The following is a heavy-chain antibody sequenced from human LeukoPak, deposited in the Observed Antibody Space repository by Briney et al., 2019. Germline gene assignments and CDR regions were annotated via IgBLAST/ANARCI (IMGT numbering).Heavy chain of an antibody. CDR3: ARGPPFDAFDI. CDR1: GFTFSSYW. V-gene: IGHV3-74*01. CDR2: INSDGSST. Sequence: PGGSLRLSCAASGFTFSSYWMHWVRQAPGKGLVRVSRINSDGSSTSYADSVKGRFTISRDNAKNTLYLQMNSLRAEDTAVYYCARGPPFDAFDIWGQGTMVTVSS. J-gene: IGHJ3*02.